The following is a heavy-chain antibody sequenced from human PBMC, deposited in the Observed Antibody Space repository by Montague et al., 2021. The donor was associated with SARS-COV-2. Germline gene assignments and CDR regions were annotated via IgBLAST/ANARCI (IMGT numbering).Heavy chain of an antibody. Sequence: SLRLSCAASGFTFSSQWMSWVRQAPGKGLEWVANIKEDGSVRQYADSVKGRFTISRDNAKNSLLLQMNSLRVEDTAVYYCSRGGFFDYWGQGTLVAV. CDR3: SRGGFFDY. V-gene: IGHV3-7*04. CDR1: GFTFSSQW. CDR2: IKEDGSVR. J-gene: IGHJ4*02.